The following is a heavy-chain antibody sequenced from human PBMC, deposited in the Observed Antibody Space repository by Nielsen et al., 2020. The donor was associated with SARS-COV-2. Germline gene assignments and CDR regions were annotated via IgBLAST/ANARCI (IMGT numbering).Heavy chain of an antibody. D-gene: IGHD5-18*01. CDR1: GGSFSGYY. Sequence: SATLSLTCAVYGGSFSGYYWSWIRQPPGKGLEWIGEINHSGSTNYNPSLKRRVTISVDTSKNQFSLKLSSVTAADTAVYYCARSGYSYGWRTFDYWGQGTLVTVSS. CDR2: INHSGST. V-gene: IGHV4-34*01. J-gene: IGHJ4*02. CDR3: ARSGYSYGWRTFDY.